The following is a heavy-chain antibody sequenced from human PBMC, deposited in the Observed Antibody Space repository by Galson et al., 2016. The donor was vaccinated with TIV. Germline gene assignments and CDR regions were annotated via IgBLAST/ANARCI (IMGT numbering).Heavy chain of an antibody. CDR1: GYTFSGHF. D-gene: IGHD3-22*01. Sequence: SVKVSCKASGYTFSGHFIHWVRQAPGQGLEWMGWINPSTGDTRYAQKFQGRVTMTREKSTSTAYMDLNRLRSDDTAVYYCARNQGSYYDSSGSYYNWFDPGGQGTRVTVPS. J-gene: IGHJ5*02. CDR3: ARNQGSYYDSSGSYYNWFDP. V-gene: IGHV1-2*02. CDR2: INPSTGDT.